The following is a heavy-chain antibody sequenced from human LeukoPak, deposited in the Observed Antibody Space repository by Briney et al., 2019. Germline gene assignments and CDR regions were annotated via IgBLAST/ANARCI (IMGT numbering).Heavy chain of an antibody. CDR2: IYPGDSDT. V-gene: IGHV5-51*01. J-gene: IGHJ4*02. CDR3: ARSSSAYHSTFDF. D-gene: IGHD5-12*01. Sequence: GESLKISCKGSGYSFTTYWIGCVRQMPGKDLEWMGIIYPGDSDTRYSPSFQGQVTISADKSISTAYLQWSSLKASDTAMYYCARSSSAYHSTFDFWGQGTLVTVSS. CDR1: GYSFTTYW.